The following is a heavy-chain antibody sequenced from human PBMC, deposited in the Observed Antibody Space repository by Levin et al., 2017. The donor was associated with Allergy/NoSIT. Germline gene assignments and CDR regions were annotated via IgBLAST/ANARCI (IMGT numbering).Heavy chain of an antibody. CDR2: ISSSSSYI. V-gene: IGHV3-21*01. CDR1: GFTFSSYS. J-gene: IGHJ5*02. Sequence: AASVKVSCAASGFTFSSYSMNWVRQAPGKGLEWVSSISSSSSYIYYADSVKGRFTISRDNAKNSLYLQMNSLRAEDTAVYYCARGRVAGPFDPWGQGTLVTVSS. D-gene: IGHD2-15*01. CDR3: ARGRVAGPFDP.